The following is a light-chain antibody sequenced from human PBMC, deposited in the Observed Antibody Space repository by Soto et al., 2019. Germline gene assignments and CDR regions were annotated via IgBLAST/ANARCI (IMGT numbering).Light chain of an antibody. CDR2: GAS. Sequence: IVMTQSPATLSVSPGERATLSCRASQSVSNNYLAWYQQKPSQAPRLLIYGASNRATGIPDRFSGSGSGTDFTLTISSLQAEDSAVYYCQQYQDWPRTFGQGTKV. V-gene: IGKV3D-15*01. CDR3: QQYQDWPRT. CDR1: QSVSNN. J-gene: IGKJ1*01.